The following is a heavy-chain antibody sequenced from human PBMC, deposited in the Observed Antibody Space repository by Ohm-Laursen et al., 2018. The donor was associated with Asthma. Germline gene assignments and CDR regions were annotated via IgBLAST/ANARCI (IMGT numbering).Heavy chain of an antibody. V-gene: IGHV3-30-3*01. Sequence: SLRLSCSASGFTFRSYAIHWVRQAPGKGLEWVAVSGTYFDGGLKYYADSVKGRFTISRDNSKNTLFLQMNSLRAEDTAVYYCARDNFAFWIGSPPDYWGQGTLVTVSS. CDR3: ARDNFAFWIGSPPDY. CDR1: GFTFRSYA. CDR2: SGTYFDGGLK. D-gene: IGHD3-3*01. J-gene: IGHJ4*02.